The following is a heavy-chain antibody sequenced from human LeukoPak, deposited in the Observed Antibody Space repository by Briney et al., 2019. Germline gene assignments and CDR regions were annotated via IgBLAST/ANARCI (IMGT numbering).Heavy chain of an antibody. V-gene: IGHV3-21*01. J-gene: IGHJ4*02. CDR3: ARDRYGITIFGVVTLFDY. D-gene: IGHD3-3*01. Sequence: PGGSLRLSCAASGFTFSSHTINWVRQAPGKGLEWVSSISSSSDYIHYADSVKGRFTISRDNAKNSLYLQMNSLRAEDTAVYYCARDRYGITIFGVVTLFDYWGQGTLVTVSS. CDR1: GFTFSSHT. CDR2: ISSSSDYI.